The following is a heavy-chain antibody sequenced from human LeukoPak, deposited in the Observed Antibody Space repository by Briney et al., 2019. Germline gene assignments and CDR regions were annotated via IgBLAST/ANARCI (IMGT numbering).Heavy chain of an antibody. CDR2: IYYSGST. CDR3: ARVRDGSGSYYFDY. V-gene: IGHV4-31*03. Sequence: SQTLSLTCTVSGGSISSGGYYWSWIRQHPGKGLEWIGYIYYSGSTYYNPSLKSRVTISVDTSKNQFSLKLSSVTAADTAVYYCARVRDGSGSYYFDYWGQGTLVTVSS. CDR1: GGSISSGGYY. D-gene: IGHD3-10*01. J-gene: IGHJ4*02.